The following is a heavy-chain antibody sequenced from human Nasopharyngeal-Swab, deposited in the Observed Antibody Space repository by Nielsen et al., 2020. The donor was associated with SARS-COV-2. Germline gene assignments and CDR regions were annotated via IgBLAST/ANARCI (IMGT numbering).Heavy chain of an antibody. CDR3: ARLLGGYFGY. D-gene: IGHD7-27*01. J-gene: IGHJ4*02. V-gene: IGHV4-31*02. Sequence: VRQMPGKGLEWIGYIFFSASTYYNPSLKSRVTISVDTSKNQFSLKLSSVTAADTAVYHCARLLGGYFGYWGQGTLVTVSS. CDR2: IFFSAST.